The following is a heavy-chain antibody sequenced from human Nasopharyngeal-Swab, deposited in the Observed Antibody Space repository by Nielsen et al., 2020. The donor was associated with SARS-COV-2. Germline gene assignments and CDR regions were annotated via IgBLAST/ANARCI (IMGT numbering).Heavy chain of an antibody. D-gene: IGHD2-8*01. Sequence: RQAPGKGLEWIGYIYYSGSTNYSPSLKSRVTISVDTSKNQFSLKLSSVTAADTAVYYCARVVMVYAIYWFDPWGQGTLVTVSS. V-gene: IGHV4-59*01. CDR3: ARVVMVYAIYWFDP. J-gene: IGHJ5*02. CDR2: IYYSGST.